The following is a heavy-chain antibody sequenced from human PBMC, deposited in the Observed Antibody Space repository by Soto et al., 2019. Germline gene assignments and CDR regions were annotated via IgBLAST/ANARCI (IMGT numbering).Heavy chain of an antibody. CDR2: VSYSGHF. Sequence: QVQLHEAGPGLLKPSQTLSLRCTVSGDSVRSDDFYWSWIRQHPGKGLEWIGYVSYSGHFYYNPSLETRVDMAVDESNNRVYLTLTSVTAADTAVYYCARGRVRDYYFDYWGQGTLVSVSS. D-gene: IGHD4-17*01. CDR1: GDSVRSDDFY. CDR3: ARGRVRDYYFDY. V-gene: IGHV4-31*03. J-gene: IGHJ4*02.